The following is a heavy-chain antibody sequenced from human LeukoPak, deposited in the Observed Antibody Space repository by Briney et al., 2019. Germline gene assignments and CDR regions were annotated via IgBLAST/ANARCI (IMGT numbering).Heavy chain of an antibody. V-gene: IGHV4-30-4*01. J-gene: IGHJ3*02. D-gene: IGHD6-25*01. CDR1: GGSISSGDYY. Sequence: SQTLSLTCTVSGGSISSGDYYWSWIRQPPGKGLEWIGYINFSGSTSYNPSLKSRVTISVDTSKNQFSLKLSSVTAADTAVYYCATRIAADLWAFDIWGQGTTVTVSS. CDR2: INFSGST. CDR3: ATRIAADLWAFDI.